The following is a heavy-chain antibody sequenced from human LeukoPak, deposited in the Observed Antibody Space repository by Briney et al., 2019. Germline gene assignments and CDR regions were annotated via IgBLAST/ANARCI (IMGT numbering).Heavy chain of an antibody. CDR3: VRRVAGSGYRDS. V-gene: IGHV4-39*01. Sequence: PSETLSLTCTVSGGSISSSRHYWGWIRQPPGKGLEWIGNILYSGSTNYNPSLKSRVTISVDTSKNQFSLKLSSVTAADTAGYYCVRRVAGSGYRDSWGQGTLVTVSS. CDR2: ILYSGST. D-gene: IGHD3-22*01. CDR1: GGSISSSRHY. J-gene: IGHJ4*02.